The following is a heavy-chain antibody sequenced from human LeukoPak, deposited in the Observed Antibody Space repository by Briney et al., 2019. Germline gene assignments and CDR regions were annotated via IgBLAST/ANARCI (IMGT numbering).Heavy chain of an antibody. D-gene: IGHD3-3*01. V-gene: IGHV4-59*01. CDR2: IYYSGST. Sequence: PSETLSLTCSVSGGSITGYSWSWIRQPPGKGLEWIGYIYYSGSTNYNPSLKGRVTISVDTSKNQFSLKLSSVTAADTAVYYCARDQRGGFDPWGQGTLVTVSS. CDR1: GGSITGYS. J-gene: IGHJ5*02. CDR3: ARDQRGGFDP.